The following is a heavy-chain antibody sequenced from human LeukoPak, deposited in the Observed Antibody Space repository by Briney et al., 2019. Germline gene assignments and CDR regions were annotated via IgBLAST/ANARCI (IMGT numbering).Heavy chain of an antibody. Sequence: SETLSLTCIVSGASISSYYWRWIRHPAGKELEGIGRLQPSGATNYNPSLESRVTMSVDTSKNQFSLSLTSVTAADTAVYYCARASTGTAFDPWGQGTLVTVSS. CDR3: ARASTGTAFDP. J-gene: IGHJ5*02. CDR2: LQPSGAT. D-gene: IGHD1-14*01. V-gene: IGHV4-4*07. CDR1: GASISSYY.